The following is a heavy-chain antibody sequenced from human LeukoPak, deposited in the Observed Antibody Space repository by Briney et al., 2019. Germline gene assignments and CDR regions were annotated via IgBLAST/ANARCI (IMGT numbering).Heavy chain of an antibody. Sequence: ASVKVSCKASGYTFTSYGISWVRQAPRQGLEWMGWISAYNGNTNYAQKLQVRVTMTTDTPTSTAYMELRSLRSDDTAVYYCAIASGSQIFDYWGQGTLVTVSS. CDR3: AIASGSQIFDY. CDR2: ISAYNGNT. J-gene: IGHJ4*02. CDR1: GYTFTSYG. V-gene: IGHV1-18*01. D-gene: IGHD3-10*01.